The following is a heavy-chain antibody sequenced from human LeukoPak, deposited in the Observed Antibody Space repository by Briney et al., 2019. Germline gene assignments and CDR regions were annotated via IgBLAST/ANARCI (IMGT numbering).Heavy chain of an antibody. V-gene: IGHV3-53*01. Sequence: GGYLRLSCAASGFTVSSNYMSWVRQAPGRGLERVSVIYSGGSTYYADSVKGRFTISRDNSKNTLYLQMNSLRAEDTAVYYCASLGSGWYDYWGQGTLVTVSS. CDR1: GFTVSSNY. D-gene: IGHD6-19*01. CDR2: IYSGGST. J-gene: IGHJ4*02. CDR3: ASLGSGWYDY.